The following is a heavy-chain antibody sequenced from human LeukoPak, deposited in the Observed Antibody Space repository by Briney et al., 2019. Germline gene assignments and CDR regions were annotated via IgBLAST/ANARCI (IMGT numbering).Heavy chain of an antibody. CDR1: GFNFIDYW. V-gene: IGHV3-7*04. J-gene: IGHJ4*02. CDR2: RNQDGTDT. CDR3: ARGCGSARCPYYFDY. Sequence: GGSLRLSCSASGFNFIDYWMTWVRQTPVKGLEWVAIRNQDGTDTYYVESVRGRFTVSRDNAKNSLHLQMNSLRDEDTAVYYCARGCGSARCPYYFDYWGQGTLVPVSS. D-gene: IGHD6-19*01.